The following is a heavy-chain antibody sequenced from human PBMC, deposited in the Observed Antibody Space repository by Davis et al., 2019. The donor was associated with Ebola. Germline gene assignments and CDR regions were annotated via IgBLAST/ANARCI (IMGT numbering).Heavy chain of an antibody. CDR2: ISSSSYI. CDR1: GFTFSDYY. Sequence: GESLKISCAASGFTFSDYYMNWVRQAPGKGLEWVSSISSSSYIYYADSVKGRFTISRDNAKNSLYLQMNSLRAEDTAVYYCARDRVYCGGDCTLGYYYYYGMDVWGQGTTVTVSS. J-gene: IGHJ6*02. D-gene: IGHD2-21*01. V-gene: IGHV3-69-1*01. CDR3: ARDRVYCGGDCTLGYYYYYGMDV.